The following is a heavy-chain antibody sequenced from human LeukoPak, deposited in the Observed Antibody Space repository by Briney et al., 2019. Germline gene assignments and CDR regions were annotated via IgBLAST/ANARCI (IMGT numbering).Heavy chain of an antibody. CDR2: IYYSGST. CDR1: GGSISGTSYY. Sequence: SETLSLTCTVSGGSISGTSYYWGWIRQPPGTGLEWIGSIYYSGSTYYNPSLKSRVTISVDTSKNQFSLKLSSVTAADTAVYYCAKDQVGYYGSGSSFDYWGQGTLVTVSS. V-gene: IGHV4-39*07. CDR3: AKDQVGYYGSGSSFDY. D-gene: IGHD3-10*01. J-gene: IGHJ4*02.